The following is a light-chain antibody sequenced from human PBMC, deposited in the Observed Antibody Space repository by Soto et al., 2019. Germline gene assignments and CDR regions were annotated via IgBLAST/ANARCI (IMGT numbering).Light chain of an antibody. J-gene: IGLJ1*01. V-gene: IGLV2-8*01. CDR2: AVS. CDR3: SSYAGSNNIV. Sequence: QSALTQPPSASGSPGQSVTISCTGTSSDVGGYNYVSWYQQHPGKAPQLMIFAVSNRPSGVPDRFSGSKSGNTASLTVSGLQAEDEADYYCSSYAGSNNIVFGTGTKLTVL. CDR1: SSDVGGYNY.